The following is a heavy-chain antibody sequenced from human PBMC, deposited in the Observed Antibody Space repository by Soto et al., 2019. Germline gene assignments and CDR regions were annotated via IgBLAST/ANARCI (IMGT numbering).Heavy chain of an antibody. CDR1: GFTFKNYA. J-gene: IGHJ4*02. V-gene: IGHV3-23*01. CDR3: AKETAVVVAATLSYFDS. Sequence: GGSLRLSCAASGFTFKNYAMSWVRQAPGKGLEWVSSISNSGGSTYYADSVQGRFTISRDNSKNTLSLQMNSLRAEDTAIYYCAKETAVVVAATLSYFDSWGQGTPVTVSS. CDR2: ISNSGGST. D-gene: IGHD2-15*01.